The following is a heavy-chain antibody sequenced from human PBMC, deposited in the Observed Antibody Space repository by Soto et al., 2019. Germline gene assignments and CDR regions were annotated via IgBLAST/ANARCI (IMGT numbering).Heavy chain of an antibody. D-gene: IGHD3-22*01. CDR2: IYYSGST. Sequence: SETLFLTCTVSGGSISSSSYYWDWIRQPPGKGLEWIGSIYYSGSTYYNPSLKSRVTISVDTSKNQFSLKLSSVTAADTAVYYCARKPYYYDSKGYFDDWGQGTLVTVSS. CDR1: GGSISSSSYY. J-gene: IGHJ4*02. V-gene: IGHV4-39*01. CDR3: ARKPYYYDSKGYFDD.